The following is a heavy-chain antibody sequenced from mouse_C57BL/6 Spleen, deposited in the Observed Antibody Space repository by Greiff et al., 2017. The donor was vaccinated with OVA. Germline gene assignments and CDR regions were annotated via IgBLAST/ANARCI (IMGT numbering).Heavy chain of an antibody. CDR2: INPSTGGT. V-gene: IGHV1-42*01. Sequence: VQLKESGPELVKPGASVKISCKASGYSFTGYYMNWVKQSPEKSLEWIGEINPSTGGTTYNQKFKAKATLTVDKSSSTAYMQLKSLTSEDSAVYYCARRRTGKNAMDYWGQGTSVTVSS. CDR1: GYSFTGYY. D-gene: IGHD4-1*01. J-gene: IGHJ4*01. CDR3: ARRRTGKNAMDY.